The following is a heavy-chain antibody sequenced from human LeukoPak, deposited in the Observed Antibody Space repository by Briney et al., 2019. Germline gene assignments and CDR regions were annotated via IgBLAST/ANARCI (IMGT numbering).Heavy chain of an antibody. J-gene: IGHJ3*01. CDR3: ARVVAVVVTGIFDV. CDR2: ISKEDNTI. Sequence: PGGSLRLSCTASGFIFENYYMSWIRQAPGKGPQWVSHISKEDNTIYYADSVKGRFTVSRDNDKNSMYLQMNRLKDEDTAMYYCARVVAVVVTGIFDVWGQGTMVAVSS. V-gene: IGHV3-11*04. CDR1: GFIFENYY. D-gene: IGHD2-15*01.